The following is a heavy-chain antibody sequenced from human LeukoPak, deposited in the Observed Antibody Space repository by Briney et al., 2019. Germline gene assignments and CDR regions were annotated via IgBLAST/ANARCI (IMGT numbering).Heavy chain of an antibody. CDR2: IYTSGST. CDR1: GGSISSGSYY. D-gene: IGHD6-13*01. CDR3: AREGIAAAGIGGRLFRYYYMDV. Sequence: PSQTLSLTCTVSGGSISSGSYYWSWIRQPAGKGLEWIGRIYTSGSTNYNPSLKSRVTISVDTSKNQFSLKLSSVTAADTAVYYCAREGIAAAGIGGRLFRYYYMDVWGKGTTVTVSS. V-gene: IGHV4-61*02. J-gene: IGHJ6*03.